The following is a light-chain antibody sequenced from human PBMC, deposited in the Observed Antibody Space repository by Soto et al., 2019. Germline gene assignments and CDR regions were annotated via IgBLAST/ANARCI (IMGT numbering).Light chain of an antibody. J-gene: IGKJ1*01. CDR3: QQYYNWPRT. CDR2: GAS. V-gene: IGKV3-15*01. Sequence: EIVMTQSPATLSGVPGERATLSCRASQSVSSNLAWYQHKPGQAPRLLTYGASTRATGIPARFSGSGSGTEFTLTISSLQPEDFAVYYCQQYYNWPRTFGQGTKVDIK. CDR1: QSVSSN.